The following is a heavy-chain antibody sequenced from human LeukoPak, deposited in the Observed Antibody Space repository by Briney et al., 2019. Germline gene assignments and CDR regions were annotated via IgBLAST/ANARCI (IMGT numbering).Heavy chain of an antibody. CDR1: GYTFSNSA. V-gene: IGHV3-23*01. J-gene: IGHJ4*02. Sequence: GGSLRLSCAAPGYTFSNSAMSWVRQAPGKGLEWVSGFTRNDETTSYADSVKGRFTISRDNSRDTLYLQMNSLTAEDTAVYYCAKVKVVGYSTFDYWGQGTLVTVSP. CDR2: FTRNDETT. CDR3: AKVKVVGYSTFDY. D-gene: IGHD3-22*01.